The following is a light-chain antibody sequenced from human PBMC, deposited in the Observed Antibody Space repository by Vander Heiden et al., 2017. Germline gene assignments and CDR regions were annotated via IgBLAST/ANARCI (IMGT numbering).Light chain of an antibody. CDR2: DVS. V-gene: IGLV2-11*01. CDR3: CSCAGSYIYGV. J-gene: IGLJ2*01. CDR1: SSDVGGNNY. Sequence: QSALTQPRPLSRSPGQSGAITWTGTSSDVGGNNYGAWYQQHPGKSPKRMIYDVSKRPSGVPDRFSGSKSGNTASLTISGLQAEDEADYYGCSCAGSYIYGVFGGGTKLTVL.